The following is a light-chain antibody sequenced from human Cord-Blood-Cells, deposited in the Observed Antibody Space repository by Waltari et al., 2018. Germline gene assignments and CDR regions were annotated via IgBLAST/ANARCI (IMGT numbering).Light chain of an antibody. Sequence: QSVLPPPPSVSEPPTPRVAISSLGSSCTSGNNAEHRYQQLPGKAPKLLIYYDDLLPSGVSDRFSGSKSGTSASLAISGLQSEDEADYYCAAWDDSLNGYVFGTGTKVTVL. CDR1: SCTSGNNA. CDR2: YDD. V-gene: IGLV1-36*01. CDR3: AAWDDSLNGYV. J-gene: IGLJ1*01.